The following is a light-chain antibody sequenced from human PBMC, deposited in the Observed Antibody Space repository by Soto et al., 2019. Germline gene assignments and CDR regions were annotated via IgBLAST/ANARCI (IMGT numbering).Light chain of an antibody. Sequence: EVVMTQSPVSLSVSPGEGATLSCWASESLRNKLAWYQQKPGQAPRLLIFDGSTRATGVPARFSGSGSGTEFTLTISSMQSEDLGVYYCQQYVGWPLSFGGGTKVEIK. J-gene: IGKJ4*01. CDR1: ESLRNK. CDR2: DGS. V-gene: IGKV3-15*01. CDR3: QQYVGWPLS.